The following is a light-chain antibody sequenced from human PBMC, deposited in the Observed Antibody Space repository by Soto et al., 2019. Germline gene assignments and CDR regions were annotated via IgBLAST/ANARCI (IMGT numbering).Light chain of an antibody. V-gene: IGKV1-5*03. J-gene: IGKJ1*01. CDR1: QSISTW. CDR2: KAS. CDR3: QQCNGHSWT. Sequence: DLQMTQSPSTLSASVGDRVTITCRASQSISTWLAWYQQKAGKAPKLLIYKASSLESGVPSRFSVSGSGTEFSLTISSLQPDDFASYYCQQCNGHSWTFGQGTKVEVK.